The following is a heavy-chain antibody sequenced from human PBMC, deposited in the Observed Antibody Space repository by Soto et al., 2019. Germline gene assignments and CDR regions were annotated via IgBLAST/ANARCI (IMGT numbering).Heavy chain of an antibody. CDR1: GYSISSGYY. J-gene: IGHJ5*02. D-gene: IGHD6-13*01. Sequence: SETLSLTCAVSGYSISSGYYWGWIRQPPGKGLEWIGSIYHSGSTYYNPSLKSRVTISVDTSKNQFSLKLSSVTAADTAVYYCARAAANYGGHWFDPWGQGTLVPVSS. CDR2: IYHSGST. CDR3: ARAAANYGGHWFDP. V-gene: IGHV4-38-2*01.